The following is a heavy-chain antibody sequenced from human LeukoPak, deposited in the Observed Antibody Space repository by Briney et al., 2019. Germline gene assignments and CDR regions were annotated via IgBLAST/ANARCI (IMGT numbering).Heavy chain of an antibody. CDR2: INHSGST. CDR3: ARGRFIARKYCSSTSCQGYWYFDL. CDR1: GGSFSGYY. V-gene: IGHV4-34*01. J-gene: IGHJ2*01. D-gene: IGHD2-2*01. Sequence: SETLSLTCAVYGGSFSGYYWSWIRQPPGKGLEWIGEINHSGSTNYNPSLKSRATISVDTSKNQFSLKLSSATAADTAVYYCARGRFIARKYCSSTSCQGYWYFDLWGRGTLVTVSS.